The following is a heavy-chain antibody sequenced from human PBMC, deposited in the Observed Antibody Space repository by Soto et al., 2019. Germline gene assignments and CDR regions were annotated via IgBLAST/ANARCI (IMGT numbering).Heavy chain of an antibody. Sequence: EVQLVESGGGLVQPGGSLRLSCAASGFTFSSYWMHWVRQAPGKGLVWVSRIYTDGSRTNYADSVKGRFTISRDNAKNTLYLQINSLIAEDTAVYYCARGLMHLYGMDVWGQGTTVTVSS. CDR2: IYTDGSRT. J-gene: IGHJ6*02. D-gene: IGHD3-16*01. V-gene: IGHV3-74*01. CDR3: ARGLMHLYGMDV. CDR1: GFTFSSYW.